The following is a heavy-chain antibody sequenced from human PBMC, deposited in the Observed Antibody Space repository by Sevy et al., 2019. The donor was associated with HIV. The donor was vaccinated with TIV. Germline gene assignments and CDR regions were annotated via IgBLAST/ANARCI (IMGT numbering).Heavy chain of an antibody. D-gene: IGHD3-10*01. CDR2: ISGSGGST. J-gene: IGHJ4*02. Sequence: GGSLRLSCAASGFTFSSYAMSWVRQAPGKGLEWVSAISGSGGSTYYADSVKGRFTISRDNSKNTLYLQMNSLRAEDTAVYFCAKGDLIRGVILRHFDYWGQGTLVTVSS. CDR3: AKGDLIRGVILRHFDY. V-gene: IGHV3-23*01. CDR1: GFTFSSYA.